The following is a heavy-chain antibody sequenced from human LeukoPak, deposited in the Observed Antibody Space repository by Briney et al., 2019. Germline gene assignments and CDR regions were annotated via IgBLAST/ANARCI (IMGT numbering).Heavy chain of an antibody. CDR1: GGCISSYY. CDR2: IYTSGST. CDR3: ARSRATYAFDI. Sequence: SETLSLTCTGAGGCISSYYWSWIRQPAGKGLEWIGRIYTSGSTNYNPSLKSRVTMSVDTSKNQFSLKLSCVTAADTAVYYCARSRATYAFDIWGQGTMVTVSS. D-gene: IGHD5-12*01. V-gene: IGHV4-4*07. J-gene: IGHJ3*02.